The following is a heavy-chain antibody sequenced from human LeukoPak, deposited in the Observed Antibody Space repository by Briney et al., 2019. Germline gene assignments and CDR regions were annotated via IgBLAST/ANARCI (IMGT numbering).Heavy chain of an antibody. J-gene: IGHJ4*02. Sequence: GGSLRLSCAASGFTFSSYWMSWVRQAPGKGLEWVANIKQDGSEKYCVDSVKGRFTISRDNAKNSQYLQMNSLRAEDTAVYYCAREPLRYCSSCEGYFDYWGQGTLVTVSS. V-gene: IGHV3-7*01. CDR1: GFTFSSYW. D-gene: IGHD2-2*01. CDR2: IKQDGSEK. CDR3: AREPLRYCSSCEGYFDY.